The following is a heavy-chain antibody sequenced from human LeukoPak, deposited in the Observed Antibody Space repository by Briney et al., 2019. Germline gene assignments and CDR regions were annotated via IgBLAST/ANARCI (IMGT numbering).Heavy chain of an antibody. CDR3: AKGSGYYLTPFDY. D-gene: IGHD3-22*01. J-gene: IGHJ4*02. CDR2: ISWNSGSI. CDR1: GFTFDDYA. V-gene: IGHV3-9*01. Sequence: GRSLRLSCAASGFTFDDYAMPWVRQAPGKGLEWVSGISWNSGSIGYADSVKGRFTISRDNAKNSLYLQMNSLRAEDTALYYCAKGSGYYLTPFDYWGQGTLVTVSS.